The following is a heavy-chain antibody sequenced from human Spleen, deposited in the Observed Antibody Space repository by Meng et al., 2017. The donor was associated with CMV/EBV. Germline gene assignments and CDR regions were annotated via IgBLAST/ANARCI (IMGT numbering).Heavy chain of an antibody. CDR1: GFTSSSYS. CDR3: AKEGYEEFWSPDY. CDR2: ISSSSNYI. V-gene: IGHV3-21*04. J-gene: IGHJ4*02. D-gene: IGHD3-3*01. Sequence: GGSLSLSCAASGFTSSSYSMNWVRHAPGKGLDWVSSISSSSNYIYYVDSVKGRFTISRDNSKNTLYLQLNSLRAEDTAVYYCAKEGYEEFWSPDYWGQGTLVTVSS.